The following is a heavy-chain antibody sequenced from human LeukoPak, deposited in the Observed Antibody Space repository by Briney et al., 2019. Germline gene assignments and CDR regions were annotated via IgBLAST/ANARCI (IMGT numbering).Heavy chain of an antibody. CDR3: ARHGSRAVAGYFDY. CDR2: IYYTGST. J-gene: IGHJ4*02. Sequence: SETLSLTRTLSAGAITSYYWSWIRQSPGTALDWIGYIYYTGSTYYNPSLTSRVTISVDTSKNQFSLRLSSVTAADTAVYYCARHGSRAVAGYFDYWGQGTLVTVSS. V-gene: IGHV4-59*08. CDR1: AGAITSYY. D-gene: IGHD6-19*01.